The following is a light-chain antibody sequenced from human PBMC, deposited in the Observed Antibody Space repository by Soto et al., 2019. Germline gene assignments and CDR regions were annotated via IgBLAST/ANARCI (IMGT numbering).Light chain of an antibody. CDR3: QHYFYSPPWT. CDR1: QSVITSY. CDR2: GAS. V-gene: IGKV3-20*01. J-gene: IGKJ1*01. Sequence: EIVLTQSPGTLSLSPGERATLSCRASQSVITSYLAWYQQNPGQAPRLLIYGASIRAPGIPDRFSGSGSGTDYALTVSRLEPEDFAVYFCQHYFYSPPWTFGQGTKVELK.